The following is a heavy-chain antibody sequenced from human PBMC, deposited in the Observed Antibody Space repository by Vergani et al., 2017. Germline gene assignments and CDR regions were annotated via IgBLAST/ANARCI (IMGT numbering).Heavy chain of an antibody. Sequence: EVQLVQSGAEVKKPGESLRNSCKGSGYSFTSYWISWVRQMPGKGLEWMGRIDPSDSYTNYSPSFQRHVTISADKSISTAYLQWSSLKASDTAMYYCAKSRVGYSYGLGGSYGFDPWGQGTLVTVSS. D-gene: IGHD5-18*01. CDR3: AKSRVGYSYGLGGSYGFDP. CDR2: IDPSDSYT. CDR1: GYSFTSYW. J-gene: IGHJ5*02. V-gene: IGHV5-10-1*01.